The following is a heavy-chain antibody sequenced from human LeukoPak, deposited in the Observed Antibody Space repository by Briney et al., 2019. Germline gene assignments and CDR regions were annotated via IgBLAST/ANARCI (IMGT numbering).Heavy chain of an antibody. CDR3: ARVYYGSGSFDY. V-gene: IGHV1-2*02. CDR2: INPNSGGT. CDR1: GYTSTGYY. Sequence: ASVKVSCKASGYTSTGYYMHWVRQAPGQGLEWMGWINPNSGGTNYAQKFQGRVTMTRDTSISTAYMELSRLRSDDTAVYYCARVYYGSGSFDYWGQGTLVTVSS. J-gene: IGHJ4*02. D-gene: IGHD3-10*01.